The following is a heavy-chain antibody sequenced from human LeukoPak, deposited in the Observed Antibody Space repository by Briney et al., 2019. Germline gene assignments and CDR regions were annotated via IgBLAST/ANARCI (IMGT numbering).Heavy chain of an antibody. CDR2: FDPEDGET. J-gene: IGHJ4*02. CDR1: GYTLTELS. CDR3: ARVSGGFGELLFFDY. V-gene: IGHV1-24*01. D-gene: IGHD3-10*01. Sequence: ASVKVSCKVSGYTLTELSMHWVRQAPGKGLEWMGGFDPEDGETIYAQKFQGRVTMTEDTSTDTAYMELSSLRSEDTAVYYCARVSGGFGELLFFDYWGQGTLVTVSS.